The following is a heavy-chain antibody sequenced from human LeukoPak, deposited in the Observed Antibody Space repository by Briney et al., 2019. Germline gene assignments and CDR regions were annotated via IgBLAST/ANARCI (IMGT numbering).Heavy chain of an antibody. Sequence: SVTLSLTCTVSGGPIYSYYWSWIRQTAGKGLEWIGRLYPGVSTNYNPSLKSRVTMSVDTSKNQFALKLSAVTAADTAVYYCARLKFYDSTGYSPGHYMDVWGKGTTVTVSS. V-gene: IGHV4-4*07. CDR2: LYPGVST. CDR1: GGPIYSYY. CDR3: ARLKFYDSTGYSPGHYMDV. D-gene: IGHD3-22*01. J-gene: IGHJ6*03.